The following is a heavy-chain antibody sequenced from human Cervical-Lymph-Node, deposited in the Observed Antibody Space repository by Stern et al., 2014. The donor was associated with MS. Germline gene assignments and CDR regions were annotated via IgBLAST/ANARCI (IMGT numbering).Heavy chain of an antibody. CDR1: EFTFSIYG. CDR2: VSYDESNT. CDR3: ATAPMYFYTSGSYDF. V-gene: IGHV3-30*03. D-gene: IGHD3-10*01. J-gene: IGHJ1*01. Sequence: VQLVESGGGVVQPGRSLRLSCVASEFTFSIYGMYWVRQAPGKGLEWVAVVSYDESNTYYAHSVQGRFTITRDNSQNTLYLEMNSLRTEDTAMYYCATAPMYFYTSGSYDFWGQGTLVTVSS.